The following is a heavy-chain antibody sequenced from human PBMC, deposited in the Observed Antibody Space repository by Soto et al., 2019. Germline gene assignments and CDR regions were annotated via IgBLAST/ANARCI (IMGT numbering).Heavy chain of an antibody. CDR2: ISAYNGNT. CDR3: ARDAYSSSWLDYYYYGMDV. CDR1: GYTFTSYG. V-gene: IGHV1-18*04. D-gene: IGHD6-13*01. J-gene: IGHJ6*02. Sequence: AAVKVSCKASGYTFTSYGISWVRQAPGQGLEGMGWISAYNGNTNYAQKLQGRVTMTTDTSTSTAYMELRSLRSDDTAVYYCARDAYSSSWLDYYYYGMDVWGQGTTVTVSS.